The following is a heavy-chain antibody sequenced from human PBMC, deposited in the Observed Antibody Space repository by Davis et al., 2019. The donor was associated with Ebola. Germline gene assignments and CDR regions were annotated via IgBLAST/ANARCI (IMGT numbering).Heavy chain of an antibody. J-gene: IGHJ5*02. Sequence: SETLSLTCAVYGGSFSGYYWSWIRQPPGKGLEWIGEINHSGSTNYNPSLKSRVTISVDTSKNQFSLKLSSVTAADTAVYYCARGSVAAAGLTNWFDPWGQGTLVIVSS. V-gene: IGHV4-34*01. CDR2: INHSGST. D-gene: IGHD6-13*01. CDR3: ARGSVAAAGLTNWFDP. CDR1: GGSFSGYY.